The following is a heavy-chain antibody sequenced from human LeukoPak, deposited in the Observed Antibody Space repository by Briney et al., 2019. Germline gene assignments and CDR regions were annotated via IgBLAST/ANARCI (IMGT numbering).Heavy chain of an antibody. CDR3: ARRPGITGTTSSGYNWFDP. CDR1: GFTLSSYA. V-gene: IGHV3-30-3*01. Sequence: GGSLRLSCAASGFTLSSYAMHWVRQAPGKGLEWVAVISYDGSKEYYADTVKGRFTISRDNSKNTLYLQMNSLRAEDTAVYYCARRPGITGTTSSGYNWFDPWGQGTLVTVSS. D-gene: IGHD1-7*01. CDR2: ISYDGSKE. J-gene: IGHJ5*02.